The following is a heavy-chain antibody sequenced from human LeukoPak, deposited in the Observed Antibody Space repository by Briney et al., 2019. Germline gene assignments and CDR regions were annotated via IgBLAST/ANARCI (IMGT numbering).Heavy chain of an antibody. J-gene: IGHJ4*02. Sequence: PSETLSLTCTVSGNSISSGDNYWSWIRQPAGKGLEWIGRIYTSGSTNYNPSLKSRVTISVDTSKNQFSLKLSSVTAADTAVYYCARRTYGGGFDYWGQGTLVTVSS. D-gene: IGHD3-10*01. CDR1: GNSISSGDNY. CDR3: ARRTYGGGFDY. V-gene: IGHV4-61*02. CDR2: IYTSGST.